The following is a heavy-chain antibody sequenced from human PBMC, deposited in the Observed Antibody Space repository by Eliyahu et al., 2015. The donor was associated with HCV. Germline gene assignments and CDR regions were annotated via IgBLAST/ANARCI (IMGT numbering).Heavy chain of an antibody. CDR2: IIPLFHTP. J-gene: IGHJ3*02. Sequence: QVQLVQSGTEVKKPGSSVKVSCKASGGTFSSYTISWVRQAPGQGFEWMGGIIPLFHTPNYAQKFQDRVTITADESTTTVYMEMRSLRSEDTAVYYCARDGLLHSNSRSWAFDIWGQGTMVTVSS. V-gene: IGHV1-69*01. CDR3: ARDGLLHSNSRSWAFDI. D-gene: IGHD2/OR15-2a*01. CDR1: GGTFSSYT.